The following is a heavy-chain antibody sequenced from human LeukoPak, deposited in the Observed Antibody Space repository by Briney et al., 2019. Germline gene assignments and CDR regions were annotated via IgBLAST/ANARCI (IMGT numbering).Heavy chain of an antibody. V-gene: IGHV1-18*01. D-gene: IGHD3-10*01. CDR3: GSDVPGFEEPPPTRVYGMDV. J-gene: IGHJ6*02. CDR2: ISAYSGDT. CDR1: GYTFTSYG. Sequence: ASVKVSCKASGYTFTSYGISWVRQAPGQVLEWMGWISAYSGDTNYAQKLQGRVTMTTDTSTSTAYMELSSLRSDDTAMYYCGSDVPGFEEPPPTRVYGMDVWDQGTTVTVSS.